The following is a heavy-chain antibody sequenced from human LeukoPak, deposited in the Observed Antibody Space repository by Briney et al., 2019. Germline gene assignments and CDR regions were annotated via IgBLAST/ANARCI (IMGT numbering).Heavy chain of an antibody. CDR1: GFTFSHYA. V-gene: IGHV3-23*01. J-gene: IGHJ6*02. Sequence: GWSLPLSCAPSGFTFSHYAMSWVRQAPGKGLEWVSAISGSGGSTYYADSVKGRFTISRDNSKNSLYLQMNSLRAEDTAVYYCAKDQTPQYCSGCSCTYYYYGMDVWGQGTTVTVSS. CDR2: ISGSGGST. D-gene: IGHD2-15*01. CDR3: AKDQTPQYCSGCSCTYYYYGMDV.